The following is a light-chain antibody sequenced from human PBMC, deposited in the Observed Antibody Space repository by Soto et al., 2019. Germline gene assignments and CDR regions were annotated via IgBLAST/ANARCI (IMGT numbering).Light chain of an antibody. J-gene: IGKJ4*01. V-gene: IGKV3-11*02. CDR3: QQRSNWPLT. Sequence: EFVLTQSPGTLSLSPGERATLSCRASQSLTNSFIAWYQQRPGQAPRLLIYDASNRATGIPARFSGSGSGRDFTLTINSLEPEDFAVYYCQQRSNWPLTFGGGTKVEIK. CDR2: DAS. CDR1: QSLTNSF.